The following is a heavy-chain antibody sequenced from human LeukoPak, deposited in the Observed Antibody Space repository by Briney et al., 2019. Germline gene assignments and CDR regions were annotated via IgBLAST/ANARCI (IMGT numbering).Heavy chain of an antibody. CDR2: IKKDGSEK. Sequence: GGSLRLSCAASGFTFGSYWMSWVRQAPGKGLEWVANIKKDGSEKYYVDSVKGRFTISRDNAKNSLYLQMNSLRAEDTAVYYCSRDPRVLDYWGQGTLVTVSS. V-gene: IGHV3-7*03. CDR1: GFTFGSYW. J-gene: IGHJ4*02. CDR3: SRDPRVLDY.